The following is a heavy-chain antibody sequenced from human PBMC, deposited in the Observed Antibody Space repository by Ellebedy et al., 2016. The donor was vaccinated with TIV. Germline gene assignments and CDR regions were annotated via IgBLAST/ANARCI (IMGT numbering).Heavy chain of an antibody. V-gene: IGHV1-2*02. D-gene: IGHD6-19*01. CDR2: INPNSGGT. Sequence: ASVKVSCXASGYTFTGYYMHWVRQAPGQGLEWMGWINPNSGGTNYAQKFQGRVTMTRDTSISTAYMELSRLRSDDTAVYYCAREGRWDIAVAEETGFDYWGQGTLVTVSS. CDR3: AREGRWDIAVAEETGFDY. J-gene: IGHJ4*02. CDR1: GYTFTGYY.